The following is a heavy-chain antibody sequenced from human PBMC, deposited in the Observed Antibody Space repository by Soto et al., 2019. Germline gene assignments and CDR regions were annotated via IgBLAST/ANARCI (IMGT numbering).Heavy chain of an antibody. CDR1: GCTFSSYS. J-gene: IGHJ4*02. V-gene: IGHV1-69*01. CDR2: NIPVFGTA. CDR3: GRDGGRHSGGSDY. D-gene: IGHD1-26*01. Sequence: QVQLVQSGAEVKKPGASVKVSCMASGCTFSSYSINWVRQARGQGLEWKGENIPVFGTANNAPTFHGGVTMTADQSTSTAYMELSSRRSAETAVYYCGRDGGRHSGGSDYWGEGTLVTVSS.